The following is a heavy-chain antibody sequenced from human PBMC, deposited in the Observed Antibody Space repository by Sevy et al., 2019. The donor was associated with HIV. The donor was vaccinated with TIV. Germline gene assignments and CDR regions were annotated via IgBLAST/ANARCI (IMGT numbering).Heavy chain of an antibody. D-gene: IGHD2-2*01. Sequence: GGSLRLSCTASGFTFSSYSMNWVRQAPGKGLEWVSSISSSSSYIYYADSVKGRFTISRDNAKNSLYLQMNSLRAEDTAVYYCARDLSVGVPAASYYYYGMDVWGQGTTVTVSS. CDR2: ISSSSSYI. V-gene: IGHV3-21*01. CDR3: ARDLSVGVPAASYYYYGMDV. J-gene: IGHJ6*02. CDR1: GFTFSSYS.